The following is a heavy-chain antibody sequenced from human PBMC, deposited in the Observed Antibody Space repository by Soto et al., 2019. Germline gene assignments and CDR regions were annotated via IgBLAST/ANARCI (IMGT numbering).Heavy chain of an antibody. V-gene: IGHV4-39*01. CDR2: IYYSGST. CDR3: ARHLTYCSAGSCYSDFPYYGMDV. J-gene: IGHJ6*02. Sequence: SETLSLTCTVSGGSISSSSYYWGWIRQPPGKGLEWIGSIYYSGSTYYNPSLKSRVTISVDTSKNQFSLKLSSVTAADTAVYYCARHLTYCSAGSCYSDFPYYGMDVWGQGTTVS. D-gene: IGHD2-15*01. CDR1: GGSISSSSYY.